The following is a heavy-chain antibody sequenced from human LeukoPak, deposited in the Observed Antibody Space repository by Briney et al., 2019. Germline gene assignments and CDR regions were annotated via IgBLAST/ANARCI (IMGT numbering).Heavy chain of an antibody. CDR2: IYYGGST. CDR3: ARVYQQWLVLRYYYMDV. J-gene: IGHJ6*03. CDR1: GGSISSSSYY. V-gene: IGHV4-39*01. Sequence: SETLSLTCTVSGGSISSSSYYWGWIRQPPGKGLEWIGSIYYGGSTYYNPSLQSRVTISVDRSKNQFSLKLSSVTAADTAVYYCARVYQQWLVLRYYYMDVWGKGTTVTVSS. D-gene: IGHD6-19*01.